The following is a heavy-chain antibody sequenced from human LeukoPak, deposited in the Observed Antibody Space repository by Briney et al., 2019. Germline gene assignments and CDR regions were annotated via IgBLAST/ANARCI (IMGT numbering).Heavy chain of an antibody. Sequence: PSETLSLTCTVSGYSISSGYYWGWIRQPPGKGLEWIGSIYHSGSTYYNPSLKSRVTISVDTSKNQFSLKLSSVTAADTAVYYCARAQTTVVTTFDYWGQGTLVTVSS. V-gene: IGHV4-38-2*02. CDR3: ARAQTTVVTTFDY. J-gene: IGHJ4*02. CDR2: IYHSGST. D-gene: IGHD4-23*01. CDR1: GYSISSGYY.